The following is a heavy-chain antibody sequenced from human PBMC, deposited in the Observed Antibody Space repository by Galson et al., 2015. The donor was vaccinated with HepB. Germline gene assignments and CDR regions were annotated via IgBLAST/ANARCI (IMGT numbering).Heavy chain of an antibody. CDR3: AHNFIGFFGHIAVAGQFDY. V-gene: IGHV2-5*02. J-gene: IGHJ4*02. CDR1: GFSLSTSVVG. Sequence: LVKPAQTLALTCTFSGFSLSTSVVGGGWIRQPPGKTLEWLELMQCDCDKGYRTSLKSRLTISKDTSKNQVVLTRTNMDPVDTATYYCAHNFIGFFGHIAVAGQFDYWGPGTLVTVSS. CDR2: MQCDCDK. D-gene: IGHD6-19*01.